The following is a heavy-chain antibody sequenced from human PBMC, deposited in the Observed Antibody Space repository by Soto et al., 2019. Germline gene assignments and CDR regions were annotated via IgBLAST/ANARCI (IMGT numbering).Heavy chain of an antibody. D-gene: IGHD5-18*01. J-gene: IGHJ4*02. Sequence: QVQLQESGPGLVKPSQTLSLTCTVSGGSLSSGIYYWTWIRQHPGKGLEWIGYIYYSGSTYYNPSLKSRVTISVDTSKNQFSLKLSSVTAADTAVYYCARGGPEGLWKIDYWGQGTLITVSS. CDR3: ARGGPEGLWKIDY. CDR1: GGSLSSGIYY. V-gene: IGHV4-31*03. CDR2: IYYSGST.